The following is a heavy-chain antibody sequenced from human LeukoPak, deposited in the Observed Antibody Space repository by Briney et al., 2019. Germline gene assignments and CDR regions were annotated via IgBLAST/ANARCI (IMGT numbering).Heavy chain of an antibody. D-gene: IGHD5-24*01. CDR1: GCTFSSYA. J-gene: IGHJ4*02. V-gene: IGHV1-69*05. Sequence: GSSVKVSCMASGCTFSSYAISWVRQAPGQGLEWMGGSIPIFGTANYAQKCQGRVTITTDESTSTAYMELSSLRSEDTAVYYCARGPTSRDGYKYFDYWGQGTLVTVSS. CDR3: ARGPTSRDGYKYFDY. CDR2: SIPIFGTA.